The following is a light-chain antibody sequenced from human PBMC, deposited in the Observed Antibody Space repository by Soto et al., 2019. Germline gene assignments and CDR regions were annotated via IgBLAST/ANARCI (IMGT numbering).Light chain of an antibody. Sequence: AIQLTQSPSSLSASVGDRVTITCRASQGISSALAWYQQKPGKAPKLLIYDASSLESGVPSRFSGSGSGTDFTLTIRSLQPEDFSTYYCQQFNSYLLFGGGTKVEIK. CDR1: QGISSA. J-gene: IGKJ4*01. CDR3: QQFNSYLL. CDR2: DAS. V-gene: IGKV1-13*02.